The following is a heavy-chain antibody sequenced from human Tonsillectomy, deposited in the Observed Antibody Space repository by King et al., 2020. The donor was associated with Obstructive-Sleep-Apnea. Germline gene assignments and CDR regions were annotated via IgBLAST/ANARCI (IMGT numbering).Heavy chain of an antibody. CDR2: IYYSGST. Sequence: QLQESGPGLVKPSETLSLACTVSGGSIRSSNNYWGWIRQPPGKGLEWIGNIYYSGSTYYNPSLQSRGTISADTSKNQFSLKLSSVTAADTAVYYCARGGMVTAPNWYFDLWGRGTLVTVSS. J-gene: IGHJ2*01. CDR3: ARGGMVTAPNWYFDL. CDR1: GGSIRSSNNY. V-gene: IGHV4-39*07. D-gene: IGHD2-21*02.